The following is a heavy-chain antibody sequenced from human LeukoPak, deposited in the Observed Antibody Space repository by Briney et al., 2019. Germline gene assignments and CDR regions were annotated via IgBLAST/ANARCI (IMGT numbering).Heavy chain of an antibody. D-gene: IGHD5-12*01. J-gene: IGHJ4*02. V-gene: IGHV1-2*02. CDR1: GYTFIANY. Sequence: GASVKVSSKVSGYTFIANYMHWVRQAPGQGLEWMGWINPNSGGTNYAQKFQDRVTMTRDTSISTAYMELSRLRSDDTAMYFCARAYTGFEAFDYWGQGTLVTVSS. CDR3: ARAYTGFEAFDY. CDR2: INPNSGGT.